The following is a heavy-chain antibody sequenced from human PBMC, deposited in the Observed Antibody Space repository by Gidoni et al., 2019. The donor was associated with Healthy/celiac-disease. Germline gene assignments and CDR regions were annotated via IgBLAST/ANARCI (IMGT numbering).Heavy chain of an antibody. CDR1: GFTFSSSG. CDR2: ISYDGSNK. D-gene: IGHD3-10*01. V-gene: IGHV3-30*18. J-gene: IGHJ4*02. Sequence: QVQLVESGGGVVQPGRSLRLSCAASGFTFSSSGMHWVRQAPGKGLEWVAVISYDGSNKYYADSVKGRFTISRDNSKNTLYLQMNSLRAEDTAVYYCAKDGNYYGSGSYYPRYWGQGTLVTVSS. CDR3: AKDGNYYGSGSYYPRY.